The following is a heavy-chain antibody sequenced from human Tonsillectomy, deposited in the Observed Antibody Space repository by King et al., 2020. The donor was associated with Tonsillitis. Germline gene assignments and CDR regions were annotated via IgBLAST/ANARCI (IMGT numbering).Heavy chain of an antibody. CDR2: IKQDGSEN. J-gene: IGHJ5*02. V-gene: IGHV3-7*03. D-gene: IGHD3-10*01. Sequence: VQLVESGGGLVQPGGSLRLSCAASGFTFSSYWMSWVRQAPGKGLEWVANIKQDGSENYYVDSVKGRFTISRDNAKNSLYLHMNSLRAEDTAVYYCARVLPDYSCGSGTYRWFDPWGQGTLVTVSS. CDR3: ARVLPDYSCGSGTYRWFDP. CDR1: GFTFSSYW.